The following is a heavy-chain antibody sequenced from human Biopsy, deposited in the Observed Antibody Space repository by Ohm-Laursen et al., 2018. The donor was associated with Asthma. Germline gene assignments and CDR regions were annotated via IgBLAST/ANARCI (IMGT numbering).Heavy chain of an antibody. D-gene: IGHD3-3*01. J-gene: IGHJ6*02. V-gene: IGHV4-39*01. CDR2: ISYGGKT. Sequence: SDTLSLTCTVSSGSMTPTSHYWDWIRQAPGKGLEWIGYISYGGKTSYNPSLKNRVTISRDTSKNQFSLRLTSVTAADTAVYFCARRITIFGVVQKDHGMDAWGQGTTVSVSS. CDR3: ARRITIFGVVQKDHGMDA. CDR1: SGSMTPTSHY.